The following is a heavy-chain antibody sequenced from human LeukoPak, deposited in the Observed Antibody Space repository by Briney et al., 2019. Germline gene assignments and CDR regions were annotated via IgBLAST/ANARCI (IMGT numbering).Heavy chain of an antibody. CDR3: AKDHYDYIRGTYEFDY. D-gene: IGHD3-16*01. CDR2: ISCDGSNK. Sequence: GGSLRLSCAASGFTFSSYGVYWVRQAPGKGLEWVAVISCDGSNKFYADSVKGRFTISRDNSKNTLYKQMNSLRAEDTAVYYCAKDHYDYIRGTYEFDYWGQGTLVAVSS. CDR1: GFTFSSYG. J-gene: IGHJ4*02. V-gene: IGHV3-30*18.